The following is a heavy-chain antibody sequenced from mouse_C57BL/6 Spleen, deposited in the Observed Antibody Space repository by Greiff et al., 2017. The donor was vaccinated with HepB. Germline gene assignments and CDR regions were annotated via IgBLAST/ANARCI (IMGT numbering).Heavy chain of an antibody. CDR1: GFNIKDDY. V-gene: IGHV14-4*01. J-gene: IGHJ1*03. CDR3: TTGDYYGSSRYFDV. CDR2: IDPENGDT. D-gene: IGHD1-1*01. Sequence: EVKLVESGAELVRPGASVKLSCTASGFNIKDDYMHWVKQRPEQGLEWIGWIDPENGDTEYASKFQGKATITADTSSNTAYLQLSSLTSEDTAVYYCTTGDYYGSSRYFDVWGTGTTVTVSS.